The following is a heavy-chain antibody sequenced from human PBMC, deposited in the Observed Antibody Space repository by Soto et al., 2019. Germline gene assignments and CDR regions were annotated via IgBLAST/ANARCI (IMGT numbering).Heavy chain of an antibody. J-gene: IGHJ4*02. D-gene: IGHD2-2*01. V-gene: IGHV1-18*01. CDR2: ISAYNGNT. CDR1: GYTFTSYG. CDR3: ARDPSRGYSDEYECCCYYWMDF. Sequence: QVQLVQSGAEVKKPGASVKVSCKASGYTFTSYGISLVRQAPGQGLEWMGWISAYNGNTNYAQKLKGRVTMTTDTPTSTDDIEMRSLSPADTAVYSGARDPSRGYSDEYECCCYYWMDFWGQGTLVTVSS.